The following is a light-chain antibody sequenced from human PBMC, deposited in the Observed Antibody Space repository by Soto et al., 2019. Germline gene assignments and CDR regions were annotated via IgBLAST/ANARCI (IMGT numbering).Light chain of an antibody. J-gene: IGKJ4*01. CDR3: QHLNSYPRALA. V-gene: IGKV1-9*01. Sequence: DIQLTQSPSFLSASVGDRVTITCRASRSISTFLAWYQQKPGKAPKLLIYAASTLESGVSLRFSGSGSGTEFTLTITSLQPEDFATYYCQHLNSYPRALAFGGGTKVDIK. CDR1: RSISTF. CDR2: AAS.